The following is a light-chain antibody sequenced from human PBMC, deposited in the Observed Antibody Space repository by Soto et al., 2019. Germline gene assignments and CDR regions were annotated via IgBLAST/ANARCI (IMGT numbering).Light chain of an antibody. V-gene: IGKV3-15*01. J-gene: IGKJ5*01. CDR2: GAS. CDR3: QQRSNWPPIT. CDR1: QSVSSN. Sequence: EKIMKHSPATLSVTPRERATLSCRASQSVSSNLAWYQQKPGQAPRLLIYGASTRATGIPARFSGSGSGTEFTLTISSLQSEDFAVYYCQQRSNWPPITFGQGTRLEVK.